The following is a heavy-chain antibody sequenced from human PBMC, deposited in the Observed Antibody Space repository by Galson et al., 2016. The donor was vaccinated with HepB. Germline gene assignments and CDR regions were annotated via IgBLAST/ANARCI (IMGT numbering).Heavy chain of an antibody. Sequence: SLRLSCAASGLTFSRDGMHWVRQPPGKGLEWVAVIWSDGNTKFYADSVKGRFTISRDNSKNTLFLQMNSLRAEDTAVYYCARAHTIMLKYFYYWGQGTLVTVAS. CDR2: IWSDGNTK. V-gene: IGHV3-33*01. D-gene: IGHD3-16*01. CDR3: ARAHTIMLKYFYY. CDR1: GLTFSRDG. J-gene: IGHJ4*02.